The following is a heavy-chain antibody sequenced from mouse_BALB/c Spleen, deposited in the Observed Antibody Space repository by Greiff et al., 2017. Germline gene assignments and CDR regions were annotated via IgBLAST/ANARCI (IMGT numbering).Heavy chain of an antibody. J-gene: IGHJ4*01. CDR3: ARETVDY. Sequence: QVQLKQSGAELARPGASVKLSCKASGYTFTDYYINWVKQRTGQGLEWIGEIYPGSGNTYYNEKFKGKATLTADKSSSTAYMQLSSLTSEDSAVYFCARETVDYWGQGTSVTVSS. V-gene: IGHV1-77*01. CDR2: IYPGSGNT. CDR1: GYTFTDYY.